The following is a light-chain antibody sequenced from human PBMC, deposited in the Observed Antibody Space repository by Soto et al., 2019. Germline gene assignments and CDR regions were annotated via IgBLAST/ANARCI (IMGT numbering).Light chain of an antibody. CDR3: QHYDDLPWA. CDR1: KDIKNY. V-gene: IGKV1-33*01. CDR2: AAS. Sequence: DIQMTQSPSSLSASVGDRVTITCQASKDIKNYLNWYQQKPGKAPKLLIYAASILETGFPSRFSGSGSGTDFTFTISSLQPEDIATYYCQHYDDLPWAFGQGTKVAIK. J-gene: IGKJ1*01.